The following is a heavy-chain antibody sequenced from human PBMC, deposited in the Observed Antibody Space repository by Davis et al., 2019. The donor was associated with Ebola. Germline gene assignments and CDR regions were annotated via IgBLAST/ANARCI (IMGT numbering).Heavy chain of an antibody. D-gene: IGHD5-18*01. CDR2: ISSSSSYI. V-gene: IGHV3-11*06. Sequence: GGSLRLSCAASGFTFSDYYMSWIRQAPGKGLEWVSYISSSSSYIYYADSVKGRFTISRDNAKNSLYLQMNSLRAEDTAVYYCASLIEVDTAMVAFDYWGQGALVTVSS. CDR3: ASLIEVDTAMVAFDY. J-gene: IGHJ4*02. CDR1: GFTFSDYY.